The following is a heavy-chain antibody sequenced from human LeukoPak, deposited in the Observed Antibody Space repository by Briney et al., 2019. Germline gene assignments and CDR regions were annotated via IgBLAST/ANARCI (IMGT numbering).Heavy chain of an antibody. Sequence: GGSLRLSCAASGFIFSDLYWMSWVRQAPGKGLEWVANIKQDGSEKYYVDSVKGRFTVSRDNAKNSLYLQMNSLRVDDTAVYYCARTQVGADPWSGIYKPLDYWGQGTLVTVSS. CDR2: IKQDGSEK. V-gene: IGHV3-7*03. CDR3: ARTQVGADPWSGIYKPLDY. D-gene: IGHD3-3*01. J-gene: IGHJ4*02. CDR1: GFIFSDLYW.